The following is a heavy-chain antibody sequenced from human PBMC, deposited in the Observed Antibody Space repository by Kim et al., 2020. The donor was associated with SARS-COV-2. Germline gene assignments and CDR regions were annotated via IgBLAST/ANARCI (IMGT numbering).Heavy chain of an antibody. CDR1: GFTFSSYW. J-gene: IGHJ6*03. D-gene: IGHD2-8*01. CDR2: IKQDGSEK. Sequence: GSLRLSCAASGFTFSSYWMSWVRQAPGKGLEWVANIKQDGSEKYYVDSVKGRFTISRDNAKNSLYLQMNSLRAEDTAVYYCARELRGKTINLDYYYMDVWGKGTTVTVSS. CDR3: ARELRGKTINLDYYYMDV. V-gene: IGHV3-7*01.